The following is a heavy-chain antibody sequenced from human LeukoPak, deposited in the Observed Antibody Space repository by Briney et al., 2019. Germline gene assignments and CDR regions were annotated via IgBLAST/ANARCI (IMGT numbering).Heavy chain of an antibody. Sequence: PSETLSLTCTVSGYSISSGYYWGWIRQPPGKGLEWIGRIYTSGSTNYNPSLKSRVTMSVDTSKNQFSLKLSSVTAADTAVYYCARHNDWLDKYYFDYWGQGTLVTVSS. D-gene: IGHD3-9*01. J-gene: IGHJ4*02. V-gene: IGHV4-38-2*02. CDR1: GYSISSGYY. CDR2: IYTSGST. CDR3: ARHNDWLDKYYFDY.